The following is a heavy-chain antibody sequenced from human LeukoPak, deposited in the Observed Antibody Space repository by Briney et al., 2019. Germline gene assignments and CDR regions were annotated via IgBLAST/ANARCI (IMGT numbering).Heavy chain of an antibody. V-gene: IGHV3-21*01. Sequence: GGSLRLSCAASGFTFSSYSMNWVRQAPGKGLEWVSSISSSSSYIYYADSVKGRFTISRDNAKNSLYLQMNSLRAEDTAVYYCARVRGVGWTFDYWGQGTLVTVSS. D-gene: IGHD6-19*01. CDR2: ISSSSSYI. CDR3: ARVRGVGWTFDY. J-gene: IGHJ4*02. CDR1: GFTFSSYS.